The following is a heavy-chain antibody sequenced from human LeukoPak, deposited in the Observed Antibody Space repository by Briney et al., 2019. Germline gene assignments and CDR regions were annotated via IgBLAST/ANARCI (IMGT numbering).Heavy chain of an antibody. CDR1: GFTFRSYG. Sequence: GGSLRLSCAASGFTFRSYGMHWVRQAPGKGLEWVAVISYDGSNKYYADSVKGRFTISRDNSKNTLYLQMNSLRAEDTAVYYCAKIPPADVVHPPFDYWGQGTLVTVSS. CDR3: AKIPPADVVHPPFDY. J-gene: IGHJ4*02. V-gene: IGHV3-30*18. CDR2: ISYDGSNK. D-gene: IGHD2-15*01.